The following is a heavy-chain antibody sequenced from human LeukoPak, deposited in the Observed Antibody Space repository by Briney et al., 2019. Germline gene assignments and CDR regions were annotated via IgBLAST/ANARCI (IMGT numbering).Heavy chain of an antibody. CDR1: GGSISPYY. V-gene: IGHV4-59*01. D-gene: IGHD4-17*01. J-gene: IGHJ4*02. CDR3: ARGFGASYGDSPIDY. CDR2: IYYSGST. Sequence: PSETLSLTCTVSGGSISPYYWSWIRQPPGEGLEWIGYIYYSGSTNYNPSLKSRVTISVDTSKNQFSLKLSSVTAADTAVYYCARGFGASYGDSPIDYWGQGTLVTVSS.